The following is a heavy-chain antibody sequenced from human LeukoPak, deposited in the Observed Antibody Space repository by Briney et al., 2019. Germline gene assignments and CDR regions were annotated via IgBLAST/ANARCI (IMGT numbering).Heavy chain of an antibody. J-gene: IGHJ3*02. CDR1: GGSISSYY. D-gene: IGHD5-24*01. Sequence: SETLSLTCTVSGGSISSYYWSWIRQPPGKGLEWIGYIYYSGSTNYNPSLKSRVTISVDTSKNQFSLKLSSVTAADTAVYYCARHERDASLDHALDIWGQGTMVTVSS. V-gene: IGHV4-59*01. CDR2: IYYSGST. CDR3: ARHERDASLDHALDI.